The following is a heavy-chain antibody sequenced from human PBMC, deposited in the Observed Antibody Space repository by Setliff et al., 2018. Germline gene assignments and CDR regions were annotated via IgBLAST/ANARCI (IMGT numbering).Heavy chain of an antibody. Sequence: SETLSLTCTVSGGSISSSSYYWGWIRQPPGKGLEWIGSIYYSGSTYYNPSLKSRVTISVAASKNQFSLKLTSVSAADTAVYYCARRDSTGYYGYSFDFWGQGTLVTVSS. CDR2: IYYSGST. V-gene: IGHV4-39*01. D-gene: IGHD3-22*01. CDR3: ARRDSTGYYGYSFDF. CDR1: GGSISSSSYY. J-gene: IGHJ4*02.